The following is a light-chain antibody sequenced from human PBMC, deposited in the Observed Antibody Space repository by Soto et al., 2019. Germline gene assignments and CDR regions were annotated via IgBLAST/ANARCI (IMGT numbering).Light chain of an antibody. CDR2: DVY. Sequence: QSALTQPASVSGSPGQSIAISCTGGRTDVDGYDYVSWYQQHPGQAPQLTIYDVYNRPSGVSHRFSGSKSGDTASLTISGLQAEDEADYYCTSYTSSTPFYVFGTGTKVTVL. CDR1: RTDVDGYDY. V-gene: IGLV2-14*03. J-gene: IGLJ1*01. CDR3: TSYTSSTPFYV.